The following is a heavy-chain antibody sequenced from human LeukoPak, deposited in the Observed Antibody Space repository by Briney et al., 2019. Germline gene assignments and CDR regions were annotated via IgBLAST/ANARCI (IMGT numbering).Heavy chain of an antibody. D-gene: IGHD5-18*01. CDR3: AQTAMVKIFDY. V-gene: IGHV3-23*01. CDR1: GFTFSSYA. CDR2: ISGGGGST. Sequence: GGSLRLSCAAAGFTFSSYAMSWVRPAAGKWLEWVSAISGGGGSTYYADSVKGGFTISRDNSKNTLYLQMNSLRAEDTAVYYCAQTAMVKIFDYWGQGTLVTVSS. J-gene: IGHJ4*02.